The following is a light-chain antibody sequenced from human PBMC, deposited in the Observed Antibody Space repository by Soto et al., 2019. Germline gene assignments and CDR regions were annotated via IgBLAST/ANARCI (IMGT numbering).Light chain of an antibody. V-gene: IGLV2-14*01. Sequence: QSALTQPASVSGSPGQSITISCTGTSSDVGGYNYVSWYQQHPGKAPKLMIYDVSNRPSGVSNRVSGSKSGNTASLTISGLQAENEDDYYCSSYSSSSTLEVVFGGGTQLTVL. CDR3: SSYSSSSTLEVV. CDR2: DVS. J-gene: IGLJ2*01. CDR1: SSDVGGYNY.